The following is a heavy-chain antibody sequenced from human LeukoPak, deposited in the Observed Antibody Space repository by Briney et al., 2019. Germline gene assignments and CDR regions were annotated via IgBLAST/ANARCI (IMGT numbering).Heavy chain of an antibody. V-gene: IGHV4-31*03. CDR2: IYYSGST. D-gene: IGHD6-6*01. J-gene: IGHJ6*03. CDR3: ARMSSYYYYMAV. CDR1: GGSISSGGYY. Sequence: KTSETLSLTCTVSGGSISSGGYYWSWIRQHPGKGLEWIGYIYYSGSTYYNPSLKSRVTISVDTSKNQFSLKLSSVTAADTAVYYCARMSSYYYYMAVWGKGTTVTVSS.